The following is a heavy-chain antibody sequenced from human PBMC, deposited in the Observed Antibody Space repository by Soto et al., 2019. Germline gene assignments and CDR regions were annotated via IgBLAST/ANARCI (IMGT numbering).Heavy chain of an antibody. CDR2: MYSGGST. D-gene: IGHD3-16*01. V-gene: IGHV3-53*01. CDR3: TQLGAFDV. Sequence: EVQLVESGGALIQPGGSLILSCAASGFTVSNNYISWVRQAPGKGLEWVSLMYSGGSTHYANSVKGRFTISRDGSKNTVDLQMKSLRAEDTAVYYCTQLGAFDVWGQGTMVTVSS. CDR1: GFTVSNNY. J-gene: IGHJ3*01.